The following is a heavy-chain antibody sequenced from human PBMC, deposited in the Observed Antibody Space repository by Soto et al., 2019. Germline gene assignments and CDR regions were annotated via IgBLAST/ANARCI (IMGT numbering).Heavy chain of an antibody. D-gene: IGHD3-22*01. CDR2: ISYDGSDK. CDR1: GFTFSSHW. CDR3: ARDYYKYYDSSGYYRSPAY. V-gene: IGHV3-30-3*01. J-gene: IGHJ4*02. Sequence: PGGSLRLSCAVSGFTFSSHWMHWVRQAPGKGLEWVALISYDGSDKDYADSVKGRFTISRDNSRNTLFLQMNSLRAEDTAVYYCARDYYKYYDSSGYYRSPAYWGQGTLVTVSS.